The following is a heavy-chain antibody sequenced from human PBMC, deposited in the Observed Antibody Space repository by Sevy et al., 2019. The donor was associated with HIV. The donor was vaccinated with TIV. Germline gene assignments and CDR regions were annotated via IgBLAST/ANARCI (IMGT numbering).Heavy chain of an antibody. J-gene: IGHJ4*02. CDR1: GYTFTGYY. V-gene: IGHV1-2*02. CDR3: VRDDRDGYFEY. Sequence: ASVKLSCKASGYTFTGYYMHWMRQAPGQGLEWMGWINPDSGGPIYAPKFQGRVTLTRDTSISTAYMDLSRLKSDDTAVYYCVRDDRDGYFEYWGQGTLVTVSS. CDR2: INPDSGGP.